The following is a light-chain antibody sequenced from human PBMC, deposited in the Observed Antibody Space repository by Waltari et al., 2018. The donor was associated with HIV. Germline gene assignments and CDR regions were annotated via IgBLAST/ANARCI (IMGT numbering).Light chain of an antibody. CDR3: ASWEDSLNGVV. CDR1: SSNIGRTS. CDR2: SDN. J-gene: IGLJ2*01. V-gene: IGLV1-44*01. Sequence: QSVLTQPPSASGTPGQRVTMSCSGSSSNIGRTSVNWYQQLPGTAPKLLIYSDNQRPFGGPDRFSGSKSGTSGSLAISGLQSEDEAVYYCASWEDSLNGVVFGGGTKLTVL.